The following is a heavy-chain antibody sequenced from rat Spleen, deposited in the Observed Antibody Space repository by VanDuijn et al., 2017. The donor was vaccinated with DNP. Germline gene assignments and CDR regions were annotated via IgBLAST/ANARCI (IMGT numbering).Heavy chain of an antibody. D-gene: IGHD1-10*01. CDR2: INPDGSST. J-gene: IGHJ3*01. CDR3: TTGKDNPFAY. V-gene: IGHV5-29*01. Sequence: EVQLVESGGVLVLPGGSLRLSCAASGFTFNKYGMAWIRQAPGKGLEWVATINPDGSSTYYPDTMKGRFVISKDNAKNTGYLQMDSMRSEDTATYYCTTGKDNPFAYWGQGTLVTVSS. CDR1: GFTFNKYG.